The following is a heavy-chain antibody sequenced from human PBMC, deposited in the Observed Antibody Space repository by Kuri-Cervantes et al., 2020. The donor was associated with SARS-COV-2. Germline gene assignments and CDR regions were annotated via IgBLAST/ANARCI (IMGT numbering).Heavy chain of an antibody. J-gene: IGHJ4*02. CDR1: GGTFSSYA. CDR3: ARDCSGTDCNVIVYALSD. V-gene: IGHV1-69*13. CDR2: SIPMFGTA. Sequence: SVKVSCKASGGTFSSYAISWVRQAPGQGLEWMGGSIPMFGTADYAQKFQGRVTITADESTSTVYMELTSLRSGDTAMYYCARDCSGTDCNVIVYALSDWGQGTLVTVSS. D-gene: IGHD2-8*01.